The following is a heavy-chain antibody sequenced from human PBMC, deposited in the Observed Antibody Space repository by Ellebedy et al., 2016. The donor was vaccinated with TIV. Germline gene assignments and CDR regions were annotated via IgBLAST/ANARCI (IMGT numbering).Heavy chain of an antibody. CDR1: GYTLTHYY. CDR2: INPNSGVT. J-gene: IGHJ5*02. CDR3: VRGGYSDAPGVLGPDGP. Sequence: AASVKVSCKASGYTLTHYYLHWVRQAPGQGPEWMGWINPNSGVTKYAQKFQDWVTMTRDTSINTAYMELPTVTSDDAAVYYCVRGGYSDAPGVLGPDGPWGQGTLVTVSS. V-gene: IGHV1-2*04. D-gene: IGHD1-26*01.